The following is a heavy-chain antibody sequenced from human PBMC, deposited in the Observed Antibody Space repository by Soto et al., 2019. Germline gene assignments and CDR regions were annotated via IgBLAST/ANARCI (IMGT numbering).Heavy chain of an antibody. Sequence: GGSLRLSCAASGFTFSSYAMSWVRQAPGKGLEWVSAISGSGGSTYYADSVKGRFTISRDNSKNTLYLQMNSLRAEDTAVYYCARDYFALIAVFLDYWGQGTLVTVSS. V-gene: IGHV3-23*01. CDR1: GFTFSSYA. CDR3: ARDYFALIAVFLDY. J-gene: IGHJ4*02. CDR2: ISGSGGST. D-gene: IGHD6-19*01.